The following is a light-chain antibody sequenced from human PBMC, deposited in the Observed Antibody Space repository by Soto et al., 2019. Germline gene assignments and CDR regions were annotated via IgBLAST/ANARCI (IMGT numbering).Light chain of an antibody. CDR1: QSVRSNY. Sequence: EIVLTQSPCTLSLSPGERATLSCRASQSVRSNYLAWYQQKPGQAPRLLIYAASIRPTGLPDRFSGTGSGTDFTLTISRLEPEDFAVYYCQQYGGSPHTFGQGTKLEIK. V-gene: IGKV3-20*01. J-gene: IGKJ2*01. CDR2: AAS. CDR3: QQYGGSPHT.